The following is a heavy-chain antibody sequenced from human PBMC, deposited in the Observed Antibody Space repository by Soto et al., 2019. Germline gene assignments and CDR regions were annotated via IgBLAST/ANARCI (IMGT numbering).Heavy chain of an antibody. CDR1: GGTFSRYA. Sequence: QVQLVQSGAEVKKPGTSVKVSCMASGGTFSRYAISWVRQAPGQGLEWMGGIIPIFGTPIYAQKFQGRVTITADDSTSTAYMELSSLRSEDTAVYYCARAAAIMIRGEDYWGQGTLVTVSS. CDR3: ARAAAIMIRGEDY. J-gene: IGHJ4*02. V-gene: IGHV1-69*01. D-gene: IGHD3-10*01. CDR2: IIPIFGTP.